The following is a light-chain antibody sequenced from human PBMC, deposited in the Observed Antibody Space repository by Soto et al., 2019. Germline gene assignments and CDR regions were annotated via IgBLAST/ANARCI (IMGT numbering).Light chain of an antibody. Sequence: EIVLTQSPGTLSLSLGERATLSCRASQGVSSSYVAWYQQKPGQAPRLLINGASSRSTGIPNRFSGSGAGTAFTLSISRLEPEDIAVEYCLEQGSRPRTSGQGTKVEIK. CDR2: GAS. CDR3: LEQGSRPRT. J-gene: IGKJ1*01. CDR1: QGVSSSY. V-gene: IGKV3-20*01.